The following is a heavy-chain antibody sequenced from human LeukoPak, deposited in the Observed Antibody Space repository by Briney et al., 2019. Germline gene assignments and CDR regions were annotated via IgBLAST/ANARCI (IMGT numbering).Heavy chain of an antibody. V-gene: IGHV4-59*01. D-gene: IGHD1-26*01. CDR2: MYYSGST. CDR3: AKTWSYYYYGRTTLDV. CDR1: GDSISSYY. J-gene: IGHJ6*02. Sequence: PSETLSLTCTVSGDSISSYYWSWIRQPPGKGLEWIGYMYYSGSTNYNPSLKSRVTISVDTSKNQFSLKLSSVTAADTAVYYCAKTWSYYYYGRTTLDVWGQGTTVTVSS.